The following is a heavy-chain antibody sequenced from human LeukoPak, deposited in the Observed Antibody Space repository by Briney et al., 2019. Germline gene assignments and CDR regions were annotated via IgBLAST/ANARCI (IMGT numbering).Heavy chain of an antibody. Sequence: KPSETLSLTCSVSGDSISSFYWGWIRQPPGKELEWIGYIYYSGSTDYTPSLKSRVTISVDTSKNQFSLKLTSVTAADTAVYYCARIPVNCSGGSCYPNWFDPWGQGTLVTVSS. CDR3: ARIPVNCSGGSCYPNWFDP. CDR1: GDSISSFY. CDR2: IYYSGST. J-gene: IGHJ5*02. D-gene: IGHD2-15*01. V-gene: IGHV4-59*12.